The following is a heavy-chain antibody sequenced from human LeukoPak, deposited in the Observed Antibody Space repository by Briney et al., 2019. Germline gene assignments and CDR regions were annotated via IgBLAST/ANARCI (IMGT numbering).Heavy chain of an antibody. D-gene: IGHD6-19*01. J-gene: IGHJ6*02. V-gene: IGHV4-34*01. CDR3: ARGFESGWSFYYYYYGMDV. Sequence: SETLSLTCAVYGGSFSGYCWSWIRQPPGKGLEWIGEINHSGSTNSNPSLKSRVTISVDTSKNQFSLKLSSVTAADTAVYYCARGFESGWSFYYYYYGMDVWGQGTTVTVSS. CDR1: GGSFSGYC. CDR2: INHSGST.